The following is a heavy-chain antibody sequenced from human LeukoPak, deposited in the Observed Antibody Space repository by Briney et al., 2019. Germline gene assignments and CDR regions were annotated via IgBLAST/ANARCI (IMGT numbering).Heavy chain of an antibody. Sequence: GGSLRLSCAASGFTFSSYSMNWVRQAPGKGLEWVSYISSSSSTIYYADSVKGRFTISRDNAKNSLYLQMNSLRAEDTAVYYCARDLQWLAPGWFDPWGQGTLVTVSS. D-gene: IGHD6-19*01. CDR2: ISSSSSTI. J-gene: IGHJ5*02. CDR1: GFTFSSYS. CDR3: ARDLQWLAPGWFDP. V-gene: IGHV3-48*04.